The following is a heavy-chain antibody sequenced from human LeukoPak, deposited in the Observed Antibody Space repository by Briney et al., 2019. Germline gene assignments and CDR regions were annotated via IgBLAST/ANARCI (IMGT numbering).Heavy chain of an antibody. CDR1: GGSISSYY. J-gene: IGHJ3*02. CDR2: IYTSGST. D-gene: IGHD6-13*01. V-gene: IGHV4-4*07. Sequence: SETLSLTCTVSGGSISSYYWSWIRQPAGKGLEWIGRIYTSGSTNYNPSLKSRVTMSVDTSKNQFSLKLSSVTAADTAVYYCARDRAAGMTIAHAFDIWGQGTMVTVSS. CDR3: ARDRAAGMTIAHAFDI.